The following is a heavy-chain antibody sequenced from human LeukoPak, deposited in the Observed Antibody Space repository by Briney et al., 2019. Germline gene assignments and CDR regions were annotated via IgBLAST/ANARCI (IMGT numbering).Heavy chain of an antibody. CDR2: IWYDGSNK. CDR3: AKPPQAGDAFDI. V-gene: IGHV3-33*06. J-gene: IGHJ3*02. CDR1: GFTFSSSG. Sequence: GGSVRLSCAASGFTFSSSGMHWVSQAPGRGREWVAVIWYDGSNKYYADSVKGRFTIPRDNSKNPLYLQMNSLRAEDTAVYYCAKPPQAGDAFDIWGQGTMVTVSS.